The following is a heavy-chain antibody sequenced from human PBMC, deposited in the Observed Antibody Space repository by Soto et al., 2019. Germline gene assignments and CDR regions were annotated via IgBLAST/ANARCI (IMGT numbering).Heavy chain of an antibody. Sequence: QVQLQESGPGLVKPSETLSLTCTVSGGSINSYCWSWIRQPPGKGLEWIAYIFDSGNANYNPSLKSRDTISVDTSNNQFSLKLTSVAAADTAGYYCARHRRTAVAKFYFDNWGHGAVVTVSS. CDR2: IFDSGNA. CDR3: ARHRRTAVAKFYFDN. J-gene: IGHJ4*01. D-gene: IGHD6-19*01. V-gene: IGHV4-59*08. CDR1: GGSINSYC.